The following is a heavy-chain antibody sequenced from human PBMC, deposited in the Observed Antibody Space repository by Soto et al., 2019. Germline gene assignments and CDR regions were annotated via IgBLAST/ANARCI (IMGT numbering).Heavy chain of an antibody. CDR1: GFTFSSYW. Sequence: GGSLRLSCAASGFTFSSYWMSWVRQAPGKGLEWVANIKQDGSEKYYVDSVKGRFTISRDNAKNSLYLQMNSLRAEDTAVYYCARDNGLWFGEFMDVWGKGTTVTVSS. J-gene: IGHJ6*03. CDR3: ARDNGLWFGEFMDV. CDR2: IKQDGSEK. V-gene: IGHV3-7*01. D-gene: IGHD3-10*01.